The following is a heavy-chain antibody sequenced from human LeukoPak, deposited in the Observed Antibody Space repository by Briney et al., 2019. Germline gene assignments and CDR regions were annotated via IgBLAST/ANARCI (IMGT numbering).Heavy chain of an antibody. CDR3: ASPARGGFFDL. V-gene: IGHV4-61*02. CDR2: IYASGST. D-gene: IGHD3-16*01. CDR1: GGSISSGSYY. Sequence: SQTLSLTCTVSGGSISSGSYYWSWIRQPAGKGLEWIGRIYASGSTNYSPSLKSRVTISVDTSKNQFSLKLTSVTAADTAVYYCASPARGGFFDLWGRGTLVTVSS. J-gene: IGHJ2*01.